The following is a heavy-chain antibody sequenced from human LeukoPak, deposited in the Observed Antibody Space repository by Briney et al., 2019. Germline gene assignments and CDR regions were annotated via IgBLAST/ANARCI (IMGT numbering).Heavy chain of an antibody. V-gene: IGHV3-23*01. Sequence: GGSLRLSCAASGFTFSNYAMTWVRQAPGKGLEWVSAISGNGGSTYYADSVKGRFTISRDNSTNTLYLQMNSLRAEDTALYYCAKLRGAGIAAASNYWGQGTLVTVSS. CDR2: ISGNGGST. J-gene: IGHJ4*02. D-gene: IGHD6-13*01. CDR1: GFTFSNYA. CDR3: AKLRGAGIAAASNY.